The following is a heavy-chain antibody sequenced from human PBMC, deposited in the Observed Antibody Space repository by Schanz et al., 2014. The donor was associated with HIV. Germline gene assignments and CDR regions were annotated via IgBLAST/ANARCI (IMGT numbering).Heavy chain of an antibody. Sequence: QVQLVQSGAEVKKPGASVKVSCKASGYTFTSYYMHWVRQAPGKGLEWMGIINPGGGSTSYAQKVKGRVTMTRDTATSSVYLELSSLRSEDTAVYYCARGGGKYKHYGLDVWGQGTTVTVSS. D-gene: IGHD1-20*01. CDR3: ARGGGKYKHYGLDV. J-gene: IGHJ6*02. CDR1: GYTFTSYY. CDR2: INPGGGST. V-gene: IGHV1-46*01.